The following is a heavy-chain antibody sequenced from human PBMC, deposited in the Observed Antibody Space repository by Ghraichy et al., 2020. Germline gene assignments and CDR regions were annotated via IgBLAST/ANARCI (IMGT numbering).Heavy chain of an antibody. CDR3: AKSYYGGSSFDAFDI. CDR2: LSGSGATT. D-gene: IGHD4-23*01. J-gene: IGHJ3*02. CDR1: GFTFSSYA. V-gene: IGHV3-23*01. Sequence: GGSLRLSCAASGFTFSSYAMSWVRQAPGKGLEWVSTLSGSGATTYNSNSVKGRFTISRDNSKNTLYLQVSSLRAEDTALYYCAKSYYGGSSFDAFDIWGQGTMVTVSS.